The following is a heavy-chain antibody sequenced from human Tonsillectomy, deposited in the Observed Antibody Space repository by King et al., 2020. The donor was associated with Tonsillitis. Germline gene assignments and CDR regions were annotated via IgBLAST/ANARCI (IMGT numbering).Heavy chain of an antibody. CDR1: GGSISSYY. J-gene: IGHJ4*02. D-gene: IGHD3-10*01. CDR3: ARGRGISPWGGSGTSYFDY. CDR2: IYYSGST. Sequence: QLQESGPGLVKPSETLSLTCTVSGGSISSYYWNWVRQPPGKGLEWIGDIYYSGSTNYNPSLRSRVTISVDTSKNQFSLKLSSVTAADTAVYYCARGRGISPWGGSGTSYFDYWGQGTLVTVSS. V-gene: IGHV4-59*01.